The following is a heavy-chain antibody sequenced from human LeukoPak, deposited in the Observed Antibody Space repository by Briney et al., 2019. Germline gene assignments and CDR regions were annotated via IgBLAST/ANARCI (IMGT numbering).Heavy chain of an antibody. CDR1: GGTFISYA. CDR3: ARDLEMVRGVISWFDP. CDR2: IIPILGIA. V-gene: IGHV1-69*04. J-gene: IGHJ5*02. Sequence: ASVKVSCKASGGTFISYAISWVRQAPGQGLEWMGRIIPILGIANYAQKFQGRVTITADKSTSTAYMELSSLRSEDTPVYYCARDLEMVRGVISWFDPWGQGTLVTVSS. D-gene: IGHD3-10*01.